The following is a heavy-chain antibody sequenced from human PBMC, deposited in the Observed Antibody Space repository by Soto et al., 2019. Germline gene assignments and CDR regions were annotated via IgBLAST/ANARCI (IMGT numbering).Heavy chain of an antibody. V-gene: IGHV1-69*12. D-gene: IGHD5-18*01. CDR1: GGTFSTYA. CDR3: ASGIQLWLRRINNGYSG. J-gene: IGHJ4*02. Sequence: QVQLVQSGAEVKKPESSVKVSCKAPGGTFSTYAISWFRQAPGQGLEWMGGIIPMFGTANYAQRFQDRVTITADESTNTVYMELSSLRSEDTAVDFCASGIQLWLRRINNGYSGWGQGTLVTVSS. CDR2: IIPMFGTA.